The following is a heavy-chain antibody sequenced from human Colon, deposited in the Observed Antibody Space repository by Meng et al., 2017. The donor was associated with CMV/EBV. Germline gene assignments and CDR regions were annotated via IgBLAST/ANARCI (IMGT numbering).Heavy chain of an antibody. Sequence: SCKTSGYKYRYSSVHWVRQGPGQGLECMRISDPHDDSTNYRENFIGTFTMTADMSTNTIHMELSSLRSDDKAVYYCAKDNSNWSTDFWGQGTLVTVSS. CDR2: SDPHDDST. CDR3: AKDNSNWSTDF. V-gene: IGHV1-46*01. CDR1: GYKYRYSS. J-gene: IGHJ4*02. D-gene: IGHD4-11*01.